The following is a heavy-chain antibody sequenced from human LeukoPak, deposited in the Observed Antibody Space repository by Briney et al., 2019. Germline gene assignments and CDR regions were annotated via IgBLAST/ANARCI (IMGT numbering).Heavy chain of an antibody. V-gene: IGHV3-7*03. Sequence: GGSLRLSCAASGFTFSSYWMSWVRQAPGKGLEWVANIKQDGSEKYYVDSVKGRFTVSRDNAKNSLYLQMSSLRAEDTAVYYCARVPYSSGWSPFDYWGQGTLVTVSS. CDR2: IKQDGSEK. D-gene: IGHD6-19*01. CDR1: GFTFSSYW. J-gene: IGHJ4*02. CDR3: ARVPYSSGWSPFDY.